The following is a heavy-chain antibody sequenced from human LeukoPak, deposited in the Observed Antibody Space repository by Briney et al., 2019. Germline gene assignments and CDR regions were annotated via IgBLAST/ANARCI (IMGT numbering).Heavy chain of an antibody. CDR2: ISYDGSNK. J-gene: IGHJ4*02. V-gene: IGHV3-30*18. Sequence: GGSLRLSCAASGFPFNVRTMSWVRQAPGKGLEWVAVISYDGSNKYYADSVKGRFTISRDNSKNTLYLQMNSLRAEDTAVYYCANPNSGSYYSPPDYWGQGTLVTVSS. CDR3: ANPNSGSYYSPPDY. CDR1: GFPFNVRT. D-gene: IGHD1-26*01.